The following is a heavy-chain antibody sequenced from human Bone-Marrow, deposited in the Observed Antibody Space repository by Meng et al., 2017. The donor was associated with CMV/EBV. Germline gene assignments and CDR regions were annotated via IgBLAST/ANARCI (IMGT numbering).Heavy chain of an antibody. V-gene: IGHV1-58*01. Sequence: SVKVSCKTSGFTFTSSAVHWVRQTRGQRPEWIGWIVVGSGNTNYAQEFHERVNITRDMSTSTAYMGLSSLRFEDTAVYYCAADLGNTFGGVIVTLDPWGQGTLVTVSS. CDR2: IVVGSGNT. D-gene: IGHD3-16*02. CDR1: GFTFTSSA. J-gene: IGHJ5*02. CDR3: AADLGNTFGGVIVTLDP.